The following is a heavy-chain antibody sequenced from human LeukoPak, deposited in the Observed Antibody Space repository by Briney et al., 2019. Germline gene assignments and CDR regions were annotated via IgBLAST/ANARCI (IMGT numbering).Heavy chain of an antibody. CDR3: ARTLSSCTGGKCYTSYYYAMDV. V-gene: IGHV3-48*01. Sequence: GGSLRLSCAASGFSFSSYGMSWVRQAPGKGLEWLSYISSNSRTIYYADSVRGRFTISRDNAENSLYPQMRSLRAEDTAVFYCARTLSSCTGGKCYTSYYYAMDVWGQGTTVTVSS. CDR2: ISSNSRTI. J-gene: IGHJ6*02. CDR1: GFSFSSYG. D-gene: IGHD2-15*01.